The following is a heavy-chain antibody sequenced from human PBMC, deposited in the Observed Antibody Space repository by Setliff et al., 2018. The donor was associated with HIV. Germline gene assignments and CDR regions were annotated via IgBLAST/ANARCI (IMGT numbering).Heavy chain of an antibody. CDR2: IYSGDDGT. J-gene: IGHJ4*01. CDR3: AKNPSLSYTSGWYYFDH. D-gene: IGHD6-19*01. CDR1: GFTFSDYA. Sequence: GGSLRLSCAASGFTFSDYAMTWVRQAPGKGLEWVSAIYSGDDGTFYADSVKGRFTISRDDSRDTLYLQMNSLRAEDTAIYFCAKNPSLSYTSGWYYFDHWGHGTQVTVSS. V-gene: IGHV3-23*03.